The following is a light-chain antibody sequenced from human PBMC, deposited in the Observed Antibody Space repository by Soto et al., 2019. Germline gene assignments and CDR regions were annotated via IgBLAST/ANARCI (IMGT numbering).Light chain of an antibody. CDR1: SSDVGGYNY. Sequence: QSALTQPASVSGSPGQSITISCTGTSSDVGGYNYVSWYQQQPGKAPKLMIYDVSNRPLGVSNRFSGSKSGNTASLTISGLQAEDEAHYYCSSYTSSSTLVFGGGTKLTVL. CDR2: DVS. CDR3: SSYTSSSTLV. J-gene: IGLJ3*02. V-gene: IGLV2-14*01.